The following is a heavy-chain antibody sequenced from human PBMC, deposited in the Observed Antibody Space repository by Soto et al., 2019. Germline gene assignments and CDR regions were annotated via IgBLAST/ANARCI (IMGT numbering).Heavy chain of an antibody. Sequence: EVQLLESGGGLVQPGGSLRLSCAASGFTFSSYAMSWVRQAPGKGLEWVSAISGSGGSTYYADSVKGQFTISRDNSKNTLYLQMNSLRAEDTAVYYCPKGFLRDMITFGAEYYFDCWGQGTLVTVSS. V-gene: IGHV3-23*01. CDR1: GFTFSSYA. D-gene: IGHD3-16*01. CDR3: PKGFLRDMITFGAEYYFDC. CDR2: ISGSGGST. J-gene: IGHJ4*02.